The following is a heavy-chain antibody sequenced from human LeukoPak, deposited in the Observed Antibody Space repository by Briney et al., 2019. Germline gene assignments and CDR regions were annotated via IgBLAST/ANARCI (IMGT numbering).Heavy chain of an antibody. V-gene: IGHV4-34*01. CDR2: INHSGST. CDR1: GGSFSGYY. CDR3: ARGRQWLVLFDY. Sequence: SETLSLTCAVYGGSFSGYYWSWIRQPPGKGLEWIGEINHSGSTNYNPSLKSRVTISVDTSKNQFSLKLSSVTAADTAVYYCARGRQWLVLFDYWGQGTLVTVSS. D-gene: IGHD6-19*01. J-gene: IGHJ4*02.